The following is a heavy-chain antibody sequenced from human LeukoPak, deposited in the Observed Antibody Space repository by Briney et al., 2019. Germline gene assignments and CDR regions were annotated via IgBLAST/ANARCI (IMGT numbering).Heavy chain of an antibody. Sequence: GGSLRLSCAASGFTFSDYYMSWIRQAPGKGLEWVSYISSSGSTIYYADSVKGRFTISRDNSKNTLYLQMNSLRAEDTAVYYCARDRGATLYMDVWGKGTTVTVSS. V-gene: IGHV3-11*04. CDR2: ISSSGSTI. CDR3: ARDRGATLYMDV. CDR1: GFTFSDYY. D-gene: IGHD1-26*01. J-gene: IGHJ6*03.